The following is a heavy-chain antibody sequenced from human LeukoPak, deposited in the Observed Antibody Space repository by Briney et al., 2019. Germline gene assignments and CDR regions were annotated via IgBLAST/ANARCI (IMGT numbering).Heavy chain of an antibody. CDR3: ARGPGYFACLGYDPFAC. Sequence: GGSLRLSCAASGVTFSIYSMSWGRQAPGKRLEWGSYISSISSTIYYADSVKGRFTISRDNAKNTLYIQIGSLRAEDLAVYYCARGPGYFACLGYDPFACWGQGTLVTVSS. J-gene: IGHJ4*02. CDR2: ISSISSTI. V-gene: IGHV3-48*01. D-gene: IGHD3-9*01. CDR1: GVTFSIYS.